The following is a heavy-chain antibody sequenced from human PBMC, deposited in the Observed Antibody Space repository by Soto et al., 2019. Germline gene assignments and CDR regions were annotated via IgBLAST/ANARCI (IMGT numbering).Heavy chain of an antibody. J-gene: IGHJ4*02. CDR1: GFTFSSYW. V-gene: IGHV3-7*01. D-gene: IGHD6-19*01. Sequence: EVQLVESGGGLVQPGGSLRLSCAASGFTFSSYWMSWVRQAPGKGLEWVANIKQDGSEKFYVDSVKGRFTISRDNAKNSVYLQMNSVRAEDTAVYYCARGTGAAVAADYWGQGTLVTVSS. CDR2: IKQDGSEK. CDR3: ARGTGAAVAADY.